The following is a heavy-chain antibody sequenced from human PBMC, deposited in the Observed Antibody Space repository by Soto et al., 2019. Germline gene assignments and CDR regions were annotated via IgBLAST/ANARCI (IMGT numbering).Heavy chain of an antibody. J-gene: IGHJ4*02. Sequence: SETLSLTCTVSGSSISYYYWSWIRQSPGKGLEWMGYFSHTGGTDYNPSLNSRLTLSANTSKKQLSLRLKSTTAADTAVYYCARGTDWDRGVFDYWGQGTPVTVSS. CDR2: FSHTGGT. D-gene: IGHD1-26*01. V-gene: IGHV4-59*13. CDR1: GSSISYYY. CDR3: ARGTDWDRGVFDY.